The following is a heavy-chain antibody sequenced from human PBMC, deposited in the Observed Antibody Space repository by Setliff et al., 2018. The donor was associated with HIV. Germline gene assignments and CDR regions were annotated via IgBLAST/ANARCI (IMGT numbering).Heavy chain of an antibody. CDR2: TYYTGST. V-gene: IGHV4-59*01. CDR3: AREDGSNSHDTFEI. D-gene: IGHD1-1*01. CDR1: GGSISNDY. Sequence: SETLSLTCTVSGGSISNDYWHWIRQSPGRGLEWIGYTYYTGSTNYNPSLKSRVAMSVDSSNHQFSLKLTSVTPADTAIYYCAREDGSNSHDTFEIWGQGILVTVSS. J-gene: IGHJ3*02.